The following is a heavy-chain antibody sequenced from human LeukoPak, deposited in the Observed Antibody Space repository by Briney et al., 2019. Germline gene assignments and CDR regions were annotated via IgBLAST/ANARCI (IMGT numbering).Heavy chain of an antibody. J-gene: IGHJ5*02. CDR3: ARDQSLGYYDFWSGYYSGNWFDP. D-gene: IGHD3-3*01. Sequence: PRGSLRLSCAASGFTFSSYSMNWVRQAPGKGMEWVSYISSSSSTIYYADSMKGPFTLSTDNAKNTLYLQMNSLRAEDTAVYYCARDQSLGYYDFWSGYYSGNWFDPWGQGTLVTVSS. CDR2: ISSSSSTI. CDR1: GFTFSSYS. V-gene: IGHV3-48*01.